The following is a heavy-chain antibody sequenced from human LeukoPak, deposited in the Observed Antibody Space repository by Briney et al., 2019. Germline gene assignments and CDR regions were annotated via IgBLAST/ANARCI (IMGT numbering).Heavy chain of an antibody. CDR3: ARQPRDYYDSSGYYYAAYFDY. CDR1: GFTFSSYS. J-gene: IGHJ4*02. Sequence: GGSLRLSCAASGFTFSSYSMNWVRQAPGKGLEWVSYISSSSSYIYYADSVKGRFTISRDNGKNSLYLQMNSLRAEDTAVYYCARQPRDYYDSSGYYYAAYFDYWGQGTLVTVSS. CDR2: ISSSSSYI. V-gene: IGHV3-21*01. D-gene: IGHD3-22*01.